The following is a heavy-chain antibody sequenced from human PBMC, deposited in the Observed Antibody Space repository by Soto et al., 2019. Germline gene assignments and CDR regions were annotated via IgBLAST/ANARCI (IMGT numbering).Heavy chain of an antibody. V-gene: IGHV1-69*13. CDR2: IIPIFGTA. Sequence: RASVKVSCKASGGTFSSYAISWVRQAPGQGLEWMGGIIPIFGTANYAQKFQGRVTITADESTSTAYMELSSLGSEDTAVYYCARGREVNYFDYWGQGTLVTVSS. J-gene: IGHJ4*02. CDR1: GGTFSSYA. CDR3: ARGREVNYFDY.